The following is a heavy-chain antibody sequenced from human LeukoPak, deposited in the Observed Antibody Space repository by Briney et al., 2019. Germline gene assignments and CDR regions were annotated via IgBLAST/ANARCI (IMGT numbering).Heavy chain of an antibody. D-gene: IGHD3-10*01. J-gene: IGHJ4*02. CDR1: GGSFSGYY. Sequence: SETLSLTCAVYGGSFSGYYWNWIRQPPGKGLEWIGYIYYSGNTNYNPSLKSRVTISVDTSKNQFSLKLSSVTAADTALYYCARDPYGPSGSFDYWGQGTLVTVSS. V-gene: IGHV4-59*01. CDR3: ARDPYGPSGSFDY. CDR2: IYYSGNT.